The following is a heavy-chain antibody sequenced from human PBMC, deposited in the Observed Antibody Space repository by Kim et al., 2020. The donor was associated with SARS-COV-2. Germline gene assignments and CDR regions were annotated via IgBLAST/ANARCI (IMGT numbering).Heavy chain of an antibody. J-gene: IGHJ6*02. CDR3: ARGGYCSSTSCYFYDYALDV. CDR1: GFDFGTHS. V-gene: IGHV3-21*01. D-gene: IGHD2-2*01. CDR2: IGGASNYI. Sequence: GGSLRLSCAASGFDFGTHSMNWVRQAPGKGLEWVSSIGGASNYIYYADSVKGRFTISRDNAKNSLYLQMNSLRAEDTAVYYCARGGYCSSTSCYFYDYALDVWGQGTTVTVSS.